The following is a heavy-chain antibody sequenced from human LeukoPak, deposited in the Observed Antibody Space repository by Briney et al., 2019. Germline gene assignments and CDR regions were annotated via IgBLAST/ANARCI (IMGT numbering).Heavy chain of an antibody. J-gene: IGHJ4*02. V-gene: IGHV4-59*13. CDR3: ARGSGTTYRPSDY. Sequence: SETLSLTCTVSSGSIISYYWSWIRQPPGKGLEYIGYIYYSGSTNYNPSLKSRVTISVDTSKNQFSLNLRSVTAADTAVYYCARGSGTTYRPSDYWGQGILVTVSS. D-gene: IGHD3-10*01. CDR1: SGSIISYY. CDR2: IYYSGST.